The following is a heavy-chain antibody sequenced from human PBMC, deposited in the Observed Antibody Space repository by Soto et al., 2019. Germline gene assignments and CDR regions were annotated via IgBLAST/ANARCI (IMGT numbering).Heavy chain of an antibody. J-gene: IGHJ6*02. V-gene: IGHV4-61*01. D-gene: IGHD3-10*01. CDR3: ARDGSGSYYMYYYYGMDV. Sequence: SETLSLTCTVSGGSVSSDTHYWSWIRQPPGKRLEWIGYIYYSGSTNYNPSLKSRVTISVDTSKNQFSLKLSSVTAADTAVYYCARDGSGSYYMYYYYGMDVWGQGTTVTVS. CDR1: GGSVSSDTHY. CDR2: IYYSGST.